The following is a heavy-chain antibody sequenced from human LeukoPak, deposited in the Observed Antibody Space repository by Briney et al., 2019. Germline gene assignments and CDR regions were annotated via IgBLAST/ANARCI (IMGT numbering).Heavy chain of an antibody. CDR1: GFTFSSYA. CDR3: AREGPSMTGLDLPLYFDY. CDR2: ISGSGGST. V-gene: IGHV3-23*01. D-gene: IGHD3-9*01. Sequence: GGSLRLSCAASGFTFSSYAMGWVRQAPGKGLEWVSAISGSGGSTYYADSVKGRFTISRDNSKNTLYLQMNSLRAEDTAVYYCAREGPSMTGLDLPLYFDYWGQGTLVTVSS. J-gene: IGHJ4*02.